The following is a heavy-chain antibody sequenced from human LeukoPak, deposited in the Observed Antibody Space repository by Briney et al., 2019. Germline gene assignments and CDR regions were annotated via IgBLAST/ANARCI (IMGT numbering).Heavy chain of an antibody. V-gene: IGHV4-39*02. J-gene: IGHJ4*02. D-gene: IGHD1-26*01. CDR3: AIVWEPKRTGTYYFDY. CDR2: ISHTART. Sequence: PSETLSLTCSLSGGSISSSRDYCGWIRQDPGKGLEWIVYISHTARTYYNLPFKSRFAIIVHTSRKHYSLNRTSVCAADTAVYYCAIVWEPKRTGTYYFDYWGEGALVTVSS. CDR1: GGSISSSRDY.